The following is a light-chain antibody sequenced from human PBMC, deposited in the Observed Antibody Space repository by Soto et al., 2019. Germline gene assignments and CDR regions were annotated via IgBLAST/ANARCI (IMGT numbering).Light chain of an antibody. CDR1: QSVSSSY. Sequence: EIVLTQSPGTLSLSPGERATLSCRASQSVSSSYLAWYQQRPGQAPRLLICGASSRATGIPDRFSGSGSGTDFTLTISRLEPEDFAVYYCQQYGSSPQYTFGQGTKLEIK. CDR3: QQYGSSPQYT. V-gene: IGKV3-20*01. J-gene: IGKJ2*01. CDR2: GAS.